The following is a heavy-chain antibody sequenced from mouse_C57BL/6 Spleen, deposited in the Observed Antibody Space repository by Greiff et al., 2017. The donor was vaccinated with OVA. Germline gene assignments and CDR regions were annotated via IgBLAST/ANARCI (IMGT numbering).Heavy chain of an antibody. CDR1: GYTFTDYN. Sequence: VQLKQSGPELVKPGASVKIPCKASGYTFTDYNMDWVKQSHGKSLEWIGDINPNNGGTIYNQKFKGKATLTVDKSSSTAYMELRSLTSEDTAVYYCARRVDWAYYFDYWGQGTTLTVSS. J-gene: IGHJ2*01. CDR3: ARRVDWAYYFDY. V-gene: IGHV1-18*01. D-gene: IGHD4-1*01. CDR2: INPNNGGT.